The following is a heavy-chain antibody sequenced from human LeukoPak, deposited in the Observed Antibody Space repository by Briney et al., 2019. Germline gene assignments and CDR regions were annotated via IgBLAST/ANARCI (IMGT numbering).Heavy chain of an antibody. D-gene: IGHD2-2*01. J-gene: IGHJ4*02. V-gene: IGHV1-2*02. CDR1: GHTFTGSY. CDR2: INPRSGGT. CDR3: ARGSGTSWFDY. Sequence: ASVKVSCKASGHTFTGSYMHWVRQAPGQGLEWMGWINPRSGGTNYGEKFRGRVTMTRDTSITTAYMELSSLRFDDTAVYYCARGSGTSWFDYWGQGTLVTVSS.